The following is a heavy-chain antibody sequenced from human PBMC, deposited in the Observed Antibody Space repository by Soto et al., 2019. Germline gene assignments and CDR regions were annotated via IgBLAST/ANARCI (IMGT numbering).Heavy chain of an antibody. J-gene: IGHJ6*02. Sequence: VVSLRLSCAASGFTFSSYGMHWVRQAPGKGLEWVAVISYDGSNKYYADSVKGRFTISRDNSKNTLYLQMNSLRAEDTAVYYCAKDADYNFWSGYYTLYGRYYYYGMDVWGQGTTVTVSS. CDR1: GFTFSSYG. V-gene: IGHV3-30*18. CDR2: ISYDGSNK. D-gene: IGHD3-3*01. CDR3: AKDADYNFWSGYYTLYGRYYYYGMDV.